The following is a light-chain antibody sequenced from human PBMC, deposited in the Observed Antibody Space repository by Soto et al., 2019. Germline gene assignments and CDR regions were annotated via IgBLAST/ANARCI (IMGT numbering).Light chain of an antibody. Sequence: DIQMTQSPSSLSASVGDRVTITCRASQSISSYLNWYQQKPGKAPKLLIYAASSLQSGVPSRFSGSGSGTDFTLTISSLQPEEFATYSCQQSYSTLPFGQGTKLEIK. V-gene: IGKV1-39*01. CDR1: QSISSY. CDR2: AAS. CDR3: QQSYSTLP. J-gene: IGKJ2*01.